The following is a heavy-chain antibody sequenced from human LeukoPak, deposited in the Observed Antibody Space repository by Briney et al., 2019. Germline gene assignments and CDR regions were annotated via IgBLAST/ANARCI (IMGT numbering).Heavy chain of an antibody. J-gene: IGHJ4*02. D-gene: IGHD5-24*01. V-gene: IGHV3-30*01. Sequence: GGSLRLSCAGSGFIFSSYAMHWVRQAPGKGLEWVAVVSYDGNTRFYADSVKGRFTISRDNSKNTVFLQMNSLRSEDTAVYYCARSIYNYLYYFDYWGQGTLVTVSS. CDR2: VSYDGNTR. CDR3: ARSIYNYLYYFDY. CDR1: GFIFSSYA.